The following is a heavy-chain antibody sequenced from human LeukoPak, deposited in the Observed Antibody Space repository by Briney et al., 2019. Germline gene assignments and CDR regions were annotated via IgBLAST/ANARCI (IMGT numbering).Heavy chain of an antibody. CDR2: IYYSGST. D-gene: IGHD1-26*01. CDR1: GGSISSGTYY. Sequence: SETLSLTCTVSGGSISSGTYYWGWVRQPPGKGLEWIGSIYYSGSTSYNPSLKSRVTISVDTSKNQFSLKLDSVPAADTAVYYCARNASDSGTSYFDYWGQGTLVTVSS. J-gene: IGHJ4*02. CDR3: ARNASDSGTSYFDY. V-gene: IGHV4-39*01.